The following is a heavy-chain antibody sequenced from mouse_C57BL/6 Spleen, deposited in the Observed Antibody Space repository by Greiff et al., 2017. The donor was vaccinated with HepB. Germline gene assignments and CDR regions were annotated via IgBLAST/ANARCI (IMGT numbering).Heavy chain of an antibody. CDR2: IYPRSGNT. CDR1: GYTFTSYG. J-gene: IGHJ4*01. Sequence: VQVVESGAELARPGASVKLSCKASGYTFTSYGISWVKQRTGQGLEWIGEIYPRSGNTYYNEKFKGKATLTADKSSSTAYMELRSLTSEDSAVYFCARSTMVTPLYYYAMDYWGQGTSVTVSS. CDR3: ARSTMVTPLYYYAMDY. V-gene: IGHV1-81*01. D-gene: IGHD2-1*01.